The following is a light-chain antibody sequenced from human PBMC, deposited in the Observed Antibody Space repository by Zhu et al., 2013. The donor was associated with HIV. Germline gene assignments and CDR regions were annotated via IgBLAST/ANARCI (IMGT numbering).Light chain of an antibody. CDR3: QQYNSYPYT. J-gene: IGKJ2*01. CDR2: DAS. V-gene: IGKV1-17*01. Sequence: DIQMTQSPSSLSASVGDRVTISCRASQGIRNDLGWYQQKPGKAPKLLIYDASTLETGVPLRFRGSGSGTEFTLTISSLHPDDFATYYCQQYNSYPYTFGQGTNLEI. CDR1: QGIRND.